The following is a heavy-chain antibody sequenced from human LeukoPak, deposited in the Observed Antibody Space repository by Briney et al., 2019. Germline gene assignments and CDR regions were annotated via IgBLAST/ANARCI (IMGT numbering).Heavy chain of an antibody. V-gene: IGHV3-74*01. CDR3: ARDRGGYFDY. J-gene: IGHJ4*02. CDR2: INSDGSST. D-gene: IGHD3-10*01. CDR1: GFTFSSYW. Sequence: PGGSLRLSCAASGFTFSSYWMHWVRQAPGKGLVWVSRINSDGSSTSYADSVKGRFTISRDKVKKMLYLQINNLRAEDTAVYYCARDRGGYFDYWGQGTLVTVSS.